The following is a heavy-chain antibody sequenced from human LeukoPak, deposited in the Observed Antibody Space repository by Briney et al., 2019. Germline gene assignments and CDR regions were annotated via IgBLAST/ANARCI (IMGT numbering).Heavy chain of an antibody. J-gene: IGHJ5*02. CDR3: ARPSMVRGALGWFDP. CDR1: GYSFTSYW. D-gene: IGHD3-10*01. Sequence: GESLKISCKGSGYSFTSYWIGWVRQMPGKGLEWMGIIYPGDSDTRYSPSFQGQVTISADKSISTAYLQWSSLKASDTAVYYCARPSMVRGALGWFDPWGQGTLVTVSS. V-gene: IGHV5-51*01. CDR2: IYPGDSDT.